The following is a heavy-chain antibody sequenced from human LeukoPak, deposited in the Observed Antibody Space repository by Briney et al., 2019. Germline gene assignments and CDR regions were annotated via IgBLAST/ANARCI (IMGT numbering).Heavy chain of an antibody. D-gene: IGHD3-3*01. CDR2: ISSTGSTI. Sequence: GGSLRLSCAASGFIFSNYDMNWVRQAPGKGLEWVSYISSTGSTIYYTDSVKGRFTISRDNAKNSLYLQMNSLRAEDTAVYYCARNDFWSGNYSDYWGRGTLVTVSS. V-gene: IGHV3-48*04. CDR3: ARNDFWSGNYSDY. CDR1: GFIFSNYD. J-gene: IGHJ4*02.